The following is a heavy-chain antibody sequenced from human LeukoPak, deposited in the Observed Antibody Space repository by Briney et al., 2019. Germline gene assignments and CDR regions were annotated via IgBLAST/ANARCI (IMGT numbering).Heavy chain of an antibody. Sequence: PSETLSLTCTVSGGSISGYYWNWIRQSPGKGLEWIGYMYYSGTSDYNPSLKSRVTISADTSKNQFSLNLDSATAADTAVYYCARHKRLRGFVYGDYHAFDVWGQGTLVTVSS. CDR3: ARHKRLRGFVYGDYHAFDV. V-gene: IGHV4-59*08. D-gene: IGHD4-17*01. CDR2: MYYSGTS. CDR1: GGSISGYY. J-gene: IGHJ3*01.